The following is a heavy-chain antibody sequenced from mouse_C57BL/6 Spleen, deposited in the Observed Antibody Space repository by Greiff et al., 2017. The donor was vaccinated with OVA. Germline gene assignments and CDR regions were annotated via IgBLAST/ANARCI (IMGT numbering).Heavy chain of an antibody. CDR2: IDPETGGT. Sequence: VQLQQSGAELVRPGASVTLSCKASGYTFTDYEMHWVKQTPVHGLEWIGAIDPETGGTAYNQKFKGKAILTADKSSSTAYMELRSLTSEDSAVYYCTRGGNPAWFAYWGQGTLVTVSA. V-gene: IGHV1-15*01. D-gene: IGHD2-1*01. CDR1: GYTFTDYE. CDR3: TRGGNPAWFAY. J-gene: IGHJ3*01.